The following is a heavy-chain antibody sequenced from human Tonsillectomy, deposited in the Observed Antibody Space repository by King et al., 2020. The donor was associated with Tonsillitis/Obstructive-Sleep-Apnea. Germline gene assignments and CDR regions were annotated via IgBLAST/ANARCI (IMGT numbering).Heavy chain of an antibody. V-gene: IGHV3-30*04. Sequence: VKLVESGGGVVQPGRSLKLSCAASGFTFSSYAMHWVRQAPGKGLECVALISYDVSDKYYADSVKGRFTISRDNSKNTLYLQMNSLRTEDTAVYYCARDTFVQDYYGMDGWGQGTTVTVSS. CDR3: ARDTFVQDYYGMDG. CDR1: GFTFSSYA. CDR2: ISYDVSDK. J-gene: IGHJ6*02.